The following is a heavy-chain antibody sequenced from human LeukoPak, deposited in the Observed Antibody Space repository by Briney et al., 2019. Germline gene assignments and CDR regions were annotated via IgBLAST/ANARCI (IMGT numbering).Heavy chain of an antibody. CDR3: AKDRIGYCSGGSCYSGVPPAYYYYGMDV. CDR1: GFTFSSYG. CDR2: ISYDGSNK. Sequence: GGSLRLSCAASGFTFSSYGMHWVRQAPGKGPEWVAVISYDGSNKYYADSVKGRFTISRDNSKNTLYLQMNSLRAEDTAVYYCAKDRIGYCSGGSCYSGVPPAYYYYGMDVWGQGTTVTVSS. J-gene: IGHJ6*02. D-gene: IGHD2-15*01. V-gene: IGHV3-30*18.